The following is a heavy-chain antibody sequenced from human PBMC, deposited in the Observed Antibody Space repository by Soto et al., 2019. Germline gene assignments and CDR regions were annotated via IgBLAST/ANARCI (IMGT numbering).Heavy chain of an antibody. CDR3: ARAKRGIQLWFYYYYGMDV. CDR2: INHSGST. V-gene: IGHV4-34*01. CDR1: GGSFSGYY. D-gene: IGHD5-18*01. J-gene: IGHJ6*02. Sequence: KPSETLSLTCAVYGGSFSGYYWSWIRQPPGKGLEWIGEINHSGSTNYNPSLKSRVTISVDTSKNQFSLKLSSVTAADTAVYYCARAKRGIQLWFYYYYGMDVLGQGTTVTVSS.